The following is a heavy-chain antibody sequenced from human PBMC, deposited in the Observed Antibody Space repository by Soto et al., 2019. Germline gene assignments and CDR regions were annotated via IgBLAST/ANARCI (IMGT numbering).Heavy chain of an antibody. Sequence: EVQLVESGGGLVQPGGSLRLSCAAFGFTFSSYSMNWVRQAPGKGLEWVSYISSSSSTIYYADSVKGRFTISRDNAKNSLYLQMNSLRAEDTAVYYCASGVYCSGGSCYSFRNYYYMDVWGKGTTVTVSS. CDR1: GFTFSSYS. J-gene: IGHJ6*03. CDR2: ISSSSSTI. V-gene: IGHV3-48*01. CDR3: ASGVYCSGGSCYSFRNYYYMDV. D-gene: IGHD2-15*01.